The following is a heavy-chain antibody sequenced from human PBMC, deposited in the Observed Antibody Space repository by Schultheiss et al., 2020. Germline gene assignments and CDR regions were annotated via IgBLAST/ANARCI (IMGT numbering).Heavy chain of an antibody. J-gene: IGHJ6*02. Sequence: SETLSLTCTVSGGSISSYYWSWIRQPPGKGLEWIGYIYYSGSTNYNPSLKSRVTISVDTSKNQFSLKLSSVTAADTAVYYCARDQRGLVVDYYYGMDVWGQGTTVTVSS. V-gene: IGHV4-59*01. D-gene: IGHD3-22*01. CDR3: ARDQRGLVVDYYYGMDV. CDR1: GGSISSYY. CDR2: IYYSGST.